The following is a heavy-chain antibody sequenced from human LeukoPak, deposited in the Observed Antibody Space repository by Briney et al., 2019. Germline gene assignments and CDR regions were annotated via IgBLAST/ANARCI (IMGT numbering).Heavy chain of an antibody. Sequence: SETLSLTCAVYGGSFSGYYWSWIRQPPGKELEWIGEINHSGSTNYSPSLKSRVTISVDTSKNQFSLKLSSVTAADTAVYYCARGPRRPRDVVIHSPFQHWGQGTLVTVSS. D-gene: IGHD3-22*01. J-gene: IGHJ1*01. V-gene: IGHV4-34*01. CDR2: INHSGST. CDR3: ARGPRRPRDVVIHSPFQH. CDR1: GGSFSGYY.